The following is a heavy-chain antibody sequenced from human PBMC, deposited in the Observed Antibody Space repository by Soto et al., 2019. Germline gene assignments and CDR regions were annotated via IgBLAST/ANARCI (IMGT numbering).Heavy chain of an antibody. D-gene: IGHD3-22*01. CDR2: IDPSDSQT. Sequence: GESLKVSCKGAGYSFAGYWITWVRQKPGKGLEWMGRIDPSDSQTYYSPSFRGHVTISVTKSITTVFLQWSSLRASDTAMYYCARQIYDSDTGPNFQYYFDSWGQGTPVTVSS. CDR1: GYSFAGYW. V-gene: IGHV5-10-1*01. J-gene: IGHJ4*02. CDR3: ARQIYDSDTGPNFQYYFDS.